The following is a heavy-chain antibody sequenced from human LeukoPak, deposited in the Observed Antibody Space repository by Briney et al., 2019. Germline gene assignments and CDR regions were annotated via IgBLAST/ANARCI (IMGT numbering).Heavy chain of an antibody. D-gene: IGHD6-6*01. CDR2: IWYDGSNK. J-gene: IGHJ4*02. CDR1: GFTFSSYG. Sequence: PGRSLRLSCAASGFTFSSYGMHWVRQAPGKGLEWVAVIWYDGSNKYYADSVKGRFTISRDNSENTLYLQMNSLRAEDTAVYYCARSSIAAYYFDYWGQGTLVTVSS. V-gene: IGHV3-33*01. CDR3: ARSSIAAYYFDY.